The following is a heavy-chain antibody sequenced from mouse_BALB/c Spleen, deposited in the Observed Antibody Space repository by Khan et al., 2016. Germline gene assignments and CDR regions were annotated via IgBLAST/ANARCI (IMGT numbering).Heavy chain of an antibody. D-gene: IGHD2-4*01. V-gene: IGHV2-5-1*01. J-gene: IGHJ4*01. CDR1: GFSLTSYG. CDR3: ATSNYDVGYYAMDY. CDR2: IWRGGST. Sequence: QVQLKQSGPSLVQPSQSLSITCTVSGFSLTSYGVHWVRQSPGKGLEWLGVIWRGGSTDYNAAFMSRLSITKDNSKSQVFFKMNSLQADDTAIYYCATSNYDVGYYAMDYWGQGTSVTVSS.